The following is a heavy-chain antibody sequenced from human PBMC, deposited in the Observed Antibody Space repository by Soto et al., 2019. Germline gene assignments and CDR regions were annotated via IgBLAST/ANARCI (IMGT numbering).Heavy chain of an antibody. V-gene: IGHV3-33*01. Sequence: GGSLRLSCAASGFTFSSYGMHWVHQAPGKGLEWVAVIWYDGSNKYYADSVKGRFTISRDNSKNTLYLQMNSLRAEDTAVYYCARGGNGGYYFDYWGQGTLVTVSS. CDR2: IWYDGSNK. J-gene: IGHJ4*02. CDR3: ARGGNGGYYFDY. CDR1: GFTFSSYG. D-gene: IGHD2-15*01.